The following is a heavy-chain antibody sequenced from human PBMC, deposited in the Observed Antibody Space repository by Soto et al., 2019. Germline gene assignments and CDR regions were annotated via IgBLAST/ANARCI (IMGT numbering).Heavy chain of an antibody. D-gene: IGHD2-15*01. V-gene: IGHV4-39*01. CDR1: GGSISSSSYY. Sequence: PSETLSLTCTVSGGSISSSSYYWGWIRQPPGKGLEWIGSIYYSGSTYYNPSLKSRVTISVDTSKNQFSLKLSSVTAADTAVYYCARHLTQVVSGDCFDTWGQGTLVTVSS. CDR2: IYYSGST. J-gene: IGHJ5*02. CDR3: ARHLTQVVSGDCFDT.